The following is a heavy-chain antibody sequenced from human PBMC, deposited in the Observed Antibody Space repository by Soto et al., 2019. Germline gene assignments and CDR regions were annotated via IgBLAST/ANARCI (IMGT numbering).Heavy chain of an antibody. Sequence: SVKVCCKASGGTFSRYAISWVRQAPGQGLEWMGGIIPIFGTANYAQKFQGRVTITAEKSTSTAYMELSSLRSEDTAVYYCARDSSGFFDYWGQGTLVTVSS. J-gene: IGHJ4*02. CDR2: IIPIFGTA. V-gene: IGHV1-69*06. CDR1: GGTFSRYA. CDR3: ARDSSGFFDY. D-gene: IGHD6-19*01.